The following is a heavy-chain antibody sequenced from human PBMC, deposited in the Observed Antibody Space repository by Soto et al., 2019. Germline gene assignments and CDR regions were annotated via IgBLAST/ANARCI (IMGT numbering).Heavy chain of an antibody. CDR3: ARDRAPTTRYYYYYGMDV. V-gene: IGHV1-69*06. CDR1: GGTFSSYA. CDR2: IIPIFGTA. Sequence: ASVKVSCKASGGTFSSYAISWVRQAPGQGLEWMGGIIPIFGTANYAQKFQGRVTITADKSTSTAYMELSSLRSEDTVVYYCARDRAPTTRYYYYYGMDVWRQRTTVTVSS. J-gene: IGHJ6*02.